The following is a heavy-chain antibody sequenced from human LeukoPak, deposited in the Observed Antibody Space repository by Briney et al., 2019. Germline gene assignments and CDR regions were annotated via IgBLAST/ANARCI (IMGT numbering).Heavy chain of an antibody. Sequence: SETLSLTCTVSGGSINSYFWSWIRQPPGKGLEWIAYIYHSGTINYNPSLKSRVTISLDTSKSQVSLNLTSVTAADTAVYYCAREGSAYGMDVWGQGTTVTVSS. CDR2: IYHSGTI. CDR3: AREGSAYGMDV. CDR1: GGSINSYF. D-gene: IGHD2-15*01. V-gene: IGHV4-59*01. J-gene: IGHJ6*02.